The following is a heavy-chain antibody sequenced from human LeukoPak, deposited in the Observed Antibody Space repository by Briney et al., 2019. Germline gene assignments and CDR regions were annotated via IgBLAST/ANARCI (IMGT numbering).Heavy chain of an antibody. D-gene: IGHD2-8*01. CDR3: ARGREWSPYYFDY. J-gene: IGHJ4*02. Sequence: PSETLSLTCSVSGGSISNYYWSWIRQPPGKGLEWIGYIYYSGSTNYNPSLKSRVTISVDTSKNQFSLKLSSVTAADTAVYYCARGREWSPYYFDYWGQGTLVTVSS. V-gene: IGHV4-59*01. CDR1: GGSISNYY. CDR2: IYYSGST.